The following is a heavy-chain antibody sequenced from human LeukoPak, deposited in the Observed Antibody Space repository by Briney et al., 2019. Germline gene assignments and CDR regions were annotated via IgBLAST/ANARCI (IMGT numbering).Heavy chain of an antibody. V-gene: IGHV3-48*01. CDR2: ISSSSSTI. CDR3: ARVDYDSVEGNGY. J-gene: IGHJ4*02. CDR1: RFTFSSYS. D-gene: IGHD3-22*01. Sequence: PGGSLRLSCAASRFTFSSYSMNWVRQAPGKGLEWVSYISSSSSTIYYADSVKGRFTISRDNAKNSLYLQMNSLRAEDTAVYYCARVDYDSVEGNGYWGQGTLVTVSS.